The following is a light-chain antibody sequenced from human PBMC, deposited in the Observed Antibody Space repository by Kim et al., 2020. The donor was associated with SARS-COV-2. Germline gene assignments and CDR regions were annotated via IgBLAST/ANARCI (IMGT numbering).Light chain of an antibody. CDR3: VLYMGSGTWV. CDR1: TGSVSTSYF. Sequence: QTVVTQEPSFSVSPGGTVTLTCGLSTGSVSTSYFSSWYQQTPGQAPRTLIYNTNTRSSGVPDRFSGSILGNKAALTITGAQADDESDYYCVLYMGSGTWVFGGGTQLTVL. J-gene: IGLJ3*02. V-gene: IGLV8-61*01. CDR2: NTN.